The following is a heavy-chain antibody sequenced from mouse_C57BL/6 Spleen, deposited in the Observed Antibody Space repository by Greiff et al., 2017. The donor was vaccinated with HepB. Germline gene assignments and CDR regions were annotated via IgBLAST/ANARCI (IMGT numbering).Heavy chain of an antibody. CDR2: ISSGSSTI. J-gene: IGHJ1*03. CDR1: GFTFSDYG. CDR3: ARRDDYDVDWYFDV. D-gene: IGHD2-4*01. V-gene: IGHV5-17*01. Sequence: DVHLVESGGGLVKPGGSLKLSCAASGFTFSDYGMHWVRQAPEKGLEWVAYISSGSSTIYYADTVKGRFTISRDNAKNTLFLQMTSLRSEDTAMYYCARRDDYDVDWYFDVWGTGTTVTVSS.